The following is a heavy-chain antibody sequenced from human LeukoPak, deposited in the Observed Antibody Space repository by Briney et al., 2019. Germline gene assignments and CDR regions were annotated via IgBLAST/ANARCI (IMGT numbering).Heavy chain of an antibody. Sequence: SETLSLTCTVSGGSISTFYWNWIRHPPGKGLEGIGCIYSSGSTNYTPPLKSRVTISVDKPKTQFSLRLSSGTAADTAVYFCARPSAPDSINWFDPWGRGTLVTVSS. V-gene: IGHV4-59*01. CDR2: IYSSGST. D-gene: IGHD2-2*01. CDR3: ARPSAPDSINWFDP. J-gene: IGHJ5*02. CDR1: GGSISTFY.